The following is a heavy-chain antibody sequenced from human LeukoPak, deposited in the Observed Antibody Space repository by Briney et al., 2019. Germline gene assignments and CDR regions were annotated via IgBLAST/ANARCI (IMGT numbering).Heavy chain of an antibody. D-gene: IGHD3-9*01. Sequence: PSETLSLTCAVSGGSFSAFFWRWIRQPPGKGLEWIGEINHSGSTNYNPSLKSRVTISVDTSKNQFSLKLSSVTAADTAVYYCARGLGGLRYFALWGQGTLVTVSS. J-gene: IGHJ4*02. V-gene: IGHV4-34*01. CDR2: INHSGST. CDR1: GGSFSAFF. CDR3: ARGLGGLRYFAL.